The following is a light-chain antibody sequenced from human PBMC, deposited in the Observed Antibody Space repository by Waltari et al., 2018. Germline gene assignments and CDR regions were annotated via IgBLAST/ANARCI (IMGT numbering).Light chain of an antibody. V-gene: IGKV2-30*02. CDR2: KVS. J-gene: IGKJ1*01. CDR1: QSLLHSNGNTY. CDR3: MQGTHFPPT. Sequence: DVVMTQSPLSLPIAPGQAASMTCRSSQSLLHSNGNTYLSWFLQKPGQPPRRLIYKVSNRDSGVPDRFSGSGAGTDFTLKISRVEAEDVGVYYCMQGTHFPPTFGQGTKMEIK.